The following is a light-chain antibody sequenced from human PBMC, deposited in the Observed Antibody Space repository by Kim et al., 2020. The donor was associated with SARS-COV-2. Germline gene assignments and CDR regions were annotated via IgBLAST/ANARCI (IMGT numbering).Light chain of an antibody. CDR2: TAS. CDR1: QSISSA. Sequence: STSVGDRVTITCRASQSISSALNWYQQKPGEAPKLLIYTASSLQSGVPSRFSGSGSGTDFTLTITSLQPEDFATYYCQQSYGMPYTFGQGTKLEI. J-gene: IGKJ2*01. V-gene: IGKV1-39*01. CDR3: QQSYGMPYT.